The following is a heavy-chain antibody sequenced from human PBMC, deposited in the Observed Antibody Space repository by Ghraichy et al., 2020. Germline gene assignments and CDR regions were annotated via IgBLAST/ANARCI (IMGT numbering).Heavy chain of an antibody. J-gene: IGHJ3*02. D-gene: IGHD1-26*01. CDR1: GGSISSGGYY. CDR2: IYYSGST. Sequence: SETLSLTCTVSGGSISSGGYYWSWIRQHPGKGLEWIGYIYYSGSTYYNPSLKSRVTISVDTSKNQFSLKLSSVTAADTAVYYCAREVIEEGATTRGTTTRPSFAFDIWGQGTMVTVSS. V-gene: IGHV4-31*03. CDR3: AREVIEEGATTRGTTTRPSFAFDI.